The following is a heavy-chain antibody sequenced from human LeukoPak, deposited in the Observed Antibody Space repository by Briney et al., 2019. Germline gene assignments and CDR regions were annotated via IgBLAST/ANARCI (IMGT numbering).Heavy chain of an antibody. J-gene: IGHJ4*02. CDR2: ISGSGGST. CDR1: GFTFSSYA. V-gene: IGHV3-23*01. CDR3: AKDIRYSSSWTVTLRY. D-gene: IGHD6-13*01. Sequence: GGSLRLSCAASGFTFSSYAMSWVRQAPGKGLEWVSAISGSGGSTYYANSVKGRFTISRDNSKNTLYLQMNSLRAEDTAVYYCAKDIRYSSSWTVTLRYWGQGTLVTVSS.